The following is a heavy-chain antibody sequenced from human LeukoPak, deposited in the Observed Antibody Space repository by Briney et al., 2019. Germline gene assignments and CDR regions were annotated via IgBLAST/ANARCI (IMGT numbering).Heavy chain of an antibody. V-gene: IGHV3-9*01. CDR2: ISWNSGSI. D-gene: IGHD3-22*01. CDR1: GFTFDDYA. J-gene: IGHJ4*02. Sequence: GGSLRLSCAASGFTFDDYAMHWVRHAPGKGLEWVSGISWNSGSIDYADSVKGRFTISRDNAKNSLYLQMNSLRAQDTALYYCAKDTSYRTYYDSPLDSWGQGTLVTVSS. CDR3: AKDTSYRTYYDSPLDS.